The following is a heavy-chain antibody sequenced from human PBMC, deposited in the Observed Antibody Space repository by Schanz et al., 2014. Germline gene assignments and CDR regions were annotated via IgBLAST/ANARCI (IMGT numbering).Heavy chain of an antibody. CDR3: ASSGAGYSSSWDFDY. V-gene: IGHV1-69*02. J-gene: IGHJ4*02. Sequence: QVQLVQSGAEVKKPGSSMKVSCKASGYTFTSDSMHWVRQAPGQGLEWMGRIIPILGIANYAQKFQGRVTITADRSTSAVYMELSSLRSEDTAVYYCASSGAGYSSSWDFDYWGQGTLVTVSS. CDR2: IIPILGIA. D-gene: IGHD6-13*01. CDR1: GYTFTSDS.